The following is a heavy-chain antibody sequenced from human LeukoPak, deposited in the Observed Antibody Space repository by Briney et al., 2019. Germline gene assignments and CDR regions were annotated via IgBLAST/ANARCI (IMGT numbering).Heavy chain of an antibody. CDR1: GGSISSYY. CDR3: ARRDSNSSGWSLFDY. Sequence: SETLSLTCTVSGGSISSYYWSWIRQPPGKGLEWIGYIYYSGSTNYNPSLKSRVTISVDTSKNQFSLKLSSVPAADTAVYYCARRDSNSSGWSLFDYWGQGTLVTVSS. V-gene: IGHV4-59*08. D-gene: IGHD6-19*01. J-gene: IGHJ4*02. CDR2: IYYSGST.